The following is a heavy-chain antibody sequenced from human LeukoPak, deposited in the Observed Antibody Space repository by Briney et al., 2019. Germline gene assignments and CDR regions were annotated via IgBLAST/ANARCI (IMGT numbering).Heavy chain of an antibody. J-gene: IGHJ4*02. V-gene: IGHV1-2*02. Sequence: ASVKVSCKASGYTFTGYYMHWVRQAPGQGLEWMGWINPNSGGTNYAQKFQGRVTMTRDTSISTAYMELSRLRSDDTAVYYCARITTMVRGVIAFDYWGQGTLVTVSS. CDR2: INPNSGGT. D-gene: IGHD3-10*01. CDR1: GYTFTGYY. CDR3: ARITTMVRGVIAFDY.